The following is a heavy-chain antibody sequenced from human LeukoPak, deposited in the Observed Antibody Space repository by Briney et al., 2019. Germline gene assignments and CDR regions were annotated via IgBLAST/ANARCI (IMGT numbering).Heavy chain of an antibody. J-gene: IGHJ3*02. Sequence: GGSLRLSCAASGFTFSSYEMNWVRQAPGKGLEWVAVISYDGSNKYYADSVKGRFTISRDNSKNTLYLQMNSLRAEDTAVYYCARWEHQWLYAFDIWGQGTMVTVSS. V-gene: IGHV3-30*04. D-gene: IGHD6-19*01. CDR3: ARWEHQWLYAFDI. CDR2: ISYDGSNK. CDR1: GFTFSSYE.